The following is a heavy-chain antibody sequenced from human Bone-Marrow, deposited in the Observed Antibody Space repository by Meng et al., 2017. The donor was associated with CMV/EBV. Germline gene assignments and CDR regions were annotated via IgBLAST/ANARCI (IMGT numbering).Heavy chain of an antibody. J-gene: IGHJ4*02. D-gene: IGHD2-2*01. V-gene: IGHV4-34*01. Sequence: SETLSLTCAVYGGSFSGYYWSWIRQPPGKGLEWIGEINHSGSTNYNPSLKSRVTISVDTSKNQFSLKLSSVTAADTAVYYCARGRGCSSTSCSVGTSEFDYWGQGPLVTVSS. CDR2: INHSGST. CDR3: ARGRGCSSTSCSVGTSEFDY. CDR1: GGSFSGYY.